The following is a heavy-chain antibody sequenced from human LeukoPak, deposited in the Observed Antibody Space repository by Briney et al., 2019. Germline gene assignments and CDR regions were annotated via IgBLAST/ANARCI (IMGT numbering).Heavy chain of an antibody. CDR1: GGSISSSSFY. V-gene: IGHV4-39*01. CDR3: ARHCSSTSCSYYYYYYGMDV. Sequence: SETLSLTCTVSGGSISSSSFYWGWIRQPPGKGLEWIGTIYYSGNTYYNPSLKSRVTISVDTSKNQFSLKLSSVTAADTAVYYCARHCSSTSCSYYYYYYGMDVWGQGTTVTVSS. CDR2: IYYSGNT. J-gene: IGHJ6*02. D-gene: IGHD2-2*01.